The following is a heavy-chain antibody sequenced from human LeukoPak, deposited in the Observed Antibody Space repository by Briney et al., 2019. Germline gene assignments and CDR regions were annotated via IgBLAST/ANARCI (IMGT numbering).Heavy chain of an antibody. D-gene: IGHD3-3*01. J-gene: IGHJ6*03. CDR3: AKDQWSLGYYYMDV. V-gene: IGHV3-23*01. CDR1: GFTFSSYA. Sequence: GGSLRLSCAASGFTFSSYAMSWVRQAPGKGLEWVSGISGSTGRGTSTYYADFAKGRFTISRDNSKNTLYLQMNSLRAEDTAVYYCAKDQWSLGYYYMDVWGKGTTVTISS. CDR2: ISGSTGRGTST.